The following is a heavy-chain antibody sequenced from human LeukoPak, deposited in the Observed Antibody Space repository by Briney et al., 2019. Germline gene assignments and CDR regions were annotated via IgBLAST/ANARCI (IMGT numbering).Heavy chain of an antibody. CDR2: IYYSGST. D-gene: IGHD6-6*01. CDR1: GGSISSSSYY. Sequence: QPQLQASGSGLVKPSQTLSLTCTVSGGSISSSSYYWGWIRQPPGKGLEWIGSIYYSGSTYYNSSLKSRVTISVDTPKNQFSLKLSSVTAADTAVFYCARHWGLDSSIDYWGQGTLVTVSS. J-gene: IGHJ4*02. CDR3: ARHWGLDSSIDY. V-gene: IGHV4-39*01.